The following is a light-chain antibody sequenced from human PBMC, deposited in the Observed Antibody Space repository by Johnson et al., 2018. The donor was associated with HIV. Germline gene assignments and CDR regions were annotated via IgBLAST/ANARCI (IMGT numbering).Light chain of an antibody. J-gene: IGLJ1*01. CDR3: GTWDSSLSAFYV. Sequence: QPVLTQPPSVSAAPGQKVTISCSGSSSNIGNNYVSWYQQVPGTAPKLLIYDNNKRPSGIPDRFSGSKSGTSAPLGLTGIQTGDEADYYCGTWDSSLSAFYVFGTGTKVTVL. CDR2: DNN. V-gene: IGLV1-51*01. CDR1: SSNIGNNY.